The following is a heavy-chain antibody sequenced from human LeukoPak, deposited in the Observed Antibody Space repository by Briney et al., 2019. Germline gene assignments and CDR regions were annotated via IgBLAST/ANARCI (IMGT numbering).Heavy chain of an antibody. V-gene: IGHV3-9*01. CDR3: ARGACTSCSEYFQH. CDR1: GFMFNDYA. D-gene: IGHD2-2*01. CDR2: ISWNSGNM. J-gene: IGHJ1*01. Sequence: GRSLRLSCAPSGFMFNDYALHWVRQAPGKGLEWVSSISWNSGNMYYVDSVKGRFTISRDNAKNSLSLQMNSLRAEDTAVYYCARGACTSCSEYFQHWGQGTLVTVSS.